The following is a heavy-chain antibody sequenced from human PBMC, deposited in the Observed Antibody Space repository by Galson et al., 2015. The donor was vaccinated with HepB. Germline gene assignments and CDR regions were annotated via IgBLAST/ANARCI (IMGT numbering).Heavy chain of an antibody. V-gene: IGHV3-7*03. CDR1: GFTFSSYS. CDR2: IKQDGREQ. D-gene: IGHD6-19*01. Sequence: SLRLSCAASGFTFSSYSMNWVRQAPGKGLEWVANIKQDGREQYYMDSVKGRFTISRDNAKNSLYLQMNSLRAEDTAVYYCARDFIAVGRGPEYWGQGALVTVSS. CDR3: ARDFIAVGRGPEY. J-gene: IGHJ4*02.